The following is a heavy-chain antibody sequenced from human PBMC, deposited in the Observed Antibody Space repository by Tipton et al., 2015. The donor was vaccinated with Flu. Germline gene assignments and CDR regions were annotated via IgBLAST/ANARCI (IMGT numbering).Heavy chain of an antibody. D-gene: IGHD2-21*01. CDR1: GGSIRNYC. V-gene: IGHV4-4*07. J-gene: IGHJ3*02. CDR3: ARVKYSGDAFDI. CDR2: IYTTGTT. Sequence: GLVKPSETLSLICTVSGGSIRNYCWSWIRQPAGKGLEWIGRIYTTGTTKYKASLKSRVTMSVDTSKNQFSLKLSSVTAADTAVYYCARVKYSGDAFDIWGRGTMVTVSS.